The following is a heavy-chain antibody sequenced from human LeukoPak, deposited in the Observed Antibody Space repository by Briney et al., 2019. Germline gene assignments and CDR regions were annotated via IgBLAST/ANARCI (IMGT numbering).Heavy chain of an antibody. V-gene: IGHV3-23*01. CDR2: ISGSGGTT. D-gene: IGHD2-2*01. Sequence: QSGGSLSLSCAASALTFGTYAMSWVRPAPGNGLGLVSAISGSGGTTYYAFSVKGQLTISRDNSKNTLYLQMNKLRLDDTAVYDCAKEPREYCSSTSCRDWLDPWGQGTLVTVSS. J-gene: IGHJ5*02. CDR3: AKEPREYCSSTSCRDWLDP. CDR1: ALTFGTYA.